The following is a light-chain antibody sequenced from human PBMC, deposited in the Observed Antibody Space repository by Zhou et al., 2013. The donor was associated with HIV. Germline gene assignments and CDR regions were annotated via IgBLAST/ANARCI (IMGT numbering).Light chain of an antibody. Sequence: DIQMTQSPSSVSASVGDRITITCRASQGISKWLAWYQQKPGKAPNLLIYKASSLESGVPSRFSGSGSGTEFTLTISGLQPDDFATYYCQHYNTYPYTFGQGPSWRAN. J-gene: IGKJ2*01. CDR3: QHYNTYPYT. V-gene: IGKV1-5*03. CDR2: KAS. CDR1: QGISKW.